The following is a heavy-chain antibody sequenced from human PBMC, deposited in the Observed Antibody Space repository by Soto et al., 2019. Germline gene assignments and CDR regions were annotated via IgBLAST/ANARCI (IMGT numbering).Heavy chain of an antibody. CDR1: GYTFTAYY. D-gene: IGHD3-10*01. Sequence: GASVKVSCKTSGYTFTAYYMHWVRQAPGQGLEWMGWINPNTGGSKYAQKFQGWVTMTRDTSISTAYLELSRLGSDETAVYYYGSGSYYNGFDYWGQGTLVTVSS. V-gene: IGHV1-2*04. CDR3: GSGSYYNGFDY. J-gene: IGHJ4*02. CDR2: INPNTGGS.